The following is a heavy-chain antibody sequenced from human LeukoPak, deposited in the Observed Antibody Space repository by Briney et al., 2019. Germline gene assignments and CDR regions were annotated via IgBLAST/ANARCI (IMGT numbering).Heavy chain of an antibody. Sequence: GGSLRLSCAASGFDLGHYEVNWVRQAPGKGLEWIAHISVRAATIYYGDSVEGRFTISRDDAKNSLFLQMNSLRAEDTAVYYCARASGSRNLYYYYYGMDVWGQGTTVTVSS. D-gene: IGHD3-10*01. CDR2: ISVRAATI. CDR3: ARASGSRNLYYYYYGMDV. J-gene: IGHJ6*02. CDR1: GFDLGHYE. V-gene: IGHV3-48*03.